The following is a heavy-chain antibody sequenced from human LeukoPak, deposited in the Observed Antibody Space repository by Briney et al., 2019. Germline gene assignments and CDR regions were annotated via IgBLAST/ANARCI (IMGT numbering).Heavy chain of an antibody. J-gene: IGHJ3*02. CDR3: ARYMVVDDAFDI. V-gene: IGHV1-46*01. Sequence: VASVKVSCKASGYAFTSYYMHWVRQAPGQGLEWMGIINPSGGSTSYAQKFQGRVTMTRDMSTSTVYMELSSLRSEDTAVYYCARYMVVDDAFDIWGQGTMVTVSS. D-gene: IGHD2-21*01. CDR2: INPSGGST. CDR1: GYAFTSYY.